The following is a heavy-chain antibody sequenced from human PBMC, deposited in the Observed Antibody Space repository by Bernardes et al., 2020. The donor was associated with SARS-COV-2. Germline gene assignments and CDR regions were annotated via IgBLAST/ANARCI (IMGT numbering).Heavy chain of an antibody. CDR2: IYYTGST. D-gene: IGHD3-10*01. V-gene: IGHV4-39*01. J-gene: IGHJ4*02. CDR1: GGSISSSSYY. CDR3: ARGQFGELSRFDY. Sequence: LSLTCTVSGGSISSSSYYWGWIRQPPGKGLEWIGSIYYTGSTYYNPSLKSRVTISVDTSKNQFSLKLSSVTAADTAVYYCARGQFGELSRFDYWGQGTLVTVSS.